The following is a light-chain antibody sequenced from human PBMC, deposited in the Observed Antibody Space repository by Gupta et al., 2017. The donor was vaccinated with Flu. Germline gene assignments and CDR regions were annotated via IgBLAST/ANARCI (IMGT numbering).Light chain of an antibody. Sequence: NCKSSQSVLYSSNNKNYLAWYQQKPGQPPKLLIYWASTRESGVPDRFSGSGSGTDFTLTISSLQAEDVAVYYCQQYYSTPLTFGGGTKVEIK. CDR3: QQYYSTPLT. CDR1: QSVLYSSNNKNY. CDR2: WAS. J-gene: IGKJ4*01. V-gene: IGKV4-1*01.